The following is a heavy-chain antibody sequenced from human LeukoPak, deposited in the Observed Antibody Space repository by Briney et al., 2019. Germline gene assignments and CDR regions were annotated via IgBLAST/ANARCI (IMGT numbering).Heavy chain of an antibody. CDR1: GFTFDDYG. J-gene: IGHJ5*02. Sequence: GGSLRLSCAASGFTFDDYGMSWVRQAPGKGLEWVSGINWNGGSTGYADSVKGRFTISGDNAKNSLYLQMNSLRAEDTALYYCARRAVAGTPGGYNWFDPWGQGTLVTVSS. V-gene: IGHV3-20*04. CDR3: ARRAVAGTPGGYNWFDP. CDR2: INWNGGST. D-gene: IGHD6-19*01.